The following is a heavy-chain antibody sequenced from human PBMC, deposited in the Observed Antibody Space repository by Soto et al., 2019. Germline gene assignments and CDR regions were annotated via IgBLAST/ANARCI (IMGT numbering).Heavy chain of an antibody. Sequence: ASVKVTCKASGYTFSGYCMHWLLQAPGQGLEWMGWINPNSGGTNYAQKFQGRVTMTRDTSISTAYTELSRLRFDDTAVYYCAREVVETSSLWLDPWGQGTLVTVSS. CDR1: GYTFSGYC. J-gene: IGHJ5*02. CDR2: INPNSGGT. CDR3: AREVVETSSLWLDP. D-gene: IGHD6-6*01. V-gene: IGHV1-2*02.